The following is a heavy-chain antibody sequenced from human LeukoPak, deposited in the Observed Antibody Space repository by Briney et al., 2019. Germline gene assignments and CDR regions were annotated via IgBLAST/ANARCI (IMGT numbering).Heavy chain of an antibody. CDR2: ISYDGSNK. D-gene: IGHD2-2*01. CDR1: GFTVSSYA. V-gene: IGHV3-30-3*01. J-gene: IGHJ4*02. CDR3: ARDKRYCSSTSCYGVFDY. Sequence: GGSLRLSCAASGFTVSSYAMHWVGQAPGKGLEWVAVISYDGSNKYYADSVKGRFTISRDNSKNTLYLQMNSLRAEDTAVYYCARDKRYCSSTSCYGVFDYWGQGTLVTVSS.